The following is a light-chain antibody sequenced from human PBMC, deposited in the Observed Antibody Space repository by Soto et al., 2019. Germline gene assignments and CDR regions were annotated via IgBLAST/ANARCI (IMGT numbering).Light chain of an antibody. V-gene: IGKV3-15*01. J-gene: IGKJ1*01. CDR1: QSISSN. CDR3: HQYGTSPRT. CDR2: GTS. Sequence: EIVMTQSPATLSVSPGERATLSCRASQSISSNLAWYQQKPGQAPRLLIYGTSTRATDIPARFSGSAPGTEFTLTISSIQSEDSAVYYRHQYGTSPRTFGQLTKADI.